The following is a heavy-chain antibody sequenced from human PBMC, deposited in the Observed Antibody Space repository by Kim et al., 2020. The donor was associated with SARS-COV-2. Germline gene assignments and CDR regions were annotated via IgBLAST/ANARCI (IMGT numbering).Heavy chain of an antibody. CDR3: TFLWFGELLPFDC. V-gene: IGHV3-15*01. J-gene: IGHJ4*02. Sequence: YAAPGKGRFTISRKDSKNTLYLQMNSLKTENTAVYYCTFLWFGELLPFDCWGQGTLVTVSS. D-gene: IGHD3-10*01.